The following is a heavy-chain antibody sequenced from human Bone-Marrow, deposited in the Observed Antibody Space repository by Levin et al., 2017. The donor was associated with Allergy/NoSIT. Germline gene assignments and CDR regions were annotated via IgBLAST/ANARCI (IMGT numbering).Heavy chain of an antibody. CDR2: IGYDGSYQ. D-gene: IGHD2-8*02. CDR1: GFTFIKHA. J-gene: IGHJ4*02. CDR3: ATGWWALVPRDASNYFLAHNYDY. Sequence: GGSLRLSCAASGFTFIKHAMHWVRQAPGKGLEWVAVIGYDGSYQYYTDSVRGRFTISRDNSRNTLFLQMNSLRTEDTAVYYCATGWWALVPRDASNYFLAHNYDYWGRGTLVTVSS. V-gene: IGHV3-30-3*01.